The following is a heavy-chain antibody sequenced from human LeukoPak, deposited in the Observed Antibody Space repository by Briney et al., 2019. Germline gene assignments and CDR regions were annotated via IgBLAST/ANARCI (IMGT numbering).Heavy chain of an antibody. Sequence: SETLSLTCTVSGGSISSYYWSWIRQPPGKGLEWIGEINHSGSTNYNPSLKSRVTISVDTSKNQFSLKLSSVTAADTAVYYCARGLLGSGTASWFDPWGQGTLVTVSS. D-gene: IGHD3-10*01. CDR1: GGSISSYY. CDR3: ARGLLGSGTASWFDP. J-gene: IGHJ5*02. CDR2: INHSGST. V-gene: IGHV4-34*01.